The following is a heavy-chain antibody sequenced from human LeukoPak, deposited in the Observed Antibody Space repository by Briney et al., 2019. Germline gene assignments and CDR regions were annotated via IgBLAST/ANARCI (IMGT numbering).Heavy chain of an antibody. D-gene: IGHD6-6*01. CDR2: INPNSGGT. V-gene: IGHV1-2*02. CDR1: GYTFTGYY. Sequence: ASVEVSCKASGYTFTGYYMHWVRQAPGQGLEWMGWINPNSGGTNYAQKFQGRVTMTRDTSISTAYMELSRLRSDDTAVYYCARDKRIAARRTDAFDIWGQGTMVTVSS. CDR3: ARDKRIAARRTDAFDI. J-gene: IGHJ3*02.